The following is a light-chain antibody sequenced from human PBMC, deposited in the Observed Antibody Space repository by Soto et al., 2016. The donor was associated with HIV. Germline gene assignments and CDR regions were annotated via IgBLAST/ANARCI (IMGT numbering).Light chain of an antibody. J-gene: IGKJ4*01. CDR1: QGISGS. CDR3: QQLNTYPLT. Sequence: DIQLTQSPSFLSASVGDRVTITCRASQGISGSLAWYQQKPGKAPNLLIYATSTLQNGVPSRFSGSGSGTEFTLTISTLEPEDFAIYYCQQLNTYPLTFGGGTKV. CDR2: ATS. V-gene: IGKV1-9*01.